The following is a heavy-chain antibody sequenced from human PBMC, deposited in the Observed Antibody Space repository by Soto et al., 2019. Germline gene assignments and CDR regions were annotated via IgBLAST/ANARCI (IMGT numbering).Heavy chain of an antibody. CDR3: AVVVADNYYYYYGMDV. CDR2: IIPIFGTA. V-gene: IGHV1-69*13. Sequence: SVKVSCKASGGTFSSYAISWVRQAPGQGLEWMGGIIPIFGTANYAQKFQGRVTITADESTSTAYMELSSLRSEDTAVYYCAVVVADNYYYYYGMDVWGQGTTVTVSS. J-gene: IGHJ6*02. D-gene: IGHD2-15*01. CDR1: GGTFSSYA.